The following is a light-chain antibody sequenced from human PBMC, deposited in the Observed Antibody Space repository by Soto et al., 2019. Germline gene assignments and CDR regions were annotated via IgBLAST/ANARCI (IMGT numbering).Light chain of an antibody. CDR1: RGHSGYA. CDR3: QTWGTGTLYV. J-gene: IGLJ1*01. V-gene: IGLV4-69*01. CDR2: LNTDGSH. Sequence: QLVLTQSPSASASLGASVKLTCTLSRGHSGYAIAWHQQQPEKGPRYLMRLNTDGSHSKGDGIPDRFSASSSGAERYLIISSLQSEDEADCYCQTWGTGTLYVFGTGTKVTVL.